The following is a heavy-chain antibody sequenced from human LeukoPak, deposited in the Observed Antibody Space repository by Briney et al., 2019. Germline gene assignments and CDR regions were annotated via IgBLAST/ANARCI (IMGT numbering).Heavy chain of an antibody. CDR1: GFTLSSHG. V-gene: IGHV3-66*01. CDR2: FYSGGSI. D-gene: IGHD3-9*01. CDR3: ARAGRGLRYFDWLTYDY. J-gene: IGHJ4*02. Sequence: GGSLRLSCAASGFTLSSHGMRWVPEAPGRGLEGVSDFYSGGSIFYADPVKGRFTISRDNDKTTLYLQMNSLRVEDTAVYYCARAGRGLRYFDWLTYDYWGQGTLVTVSS.